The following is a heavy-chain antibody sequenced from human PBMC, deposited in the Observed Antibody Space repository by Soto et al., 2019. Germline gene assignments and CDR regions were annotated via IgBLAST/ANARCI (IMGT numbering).Heavy chain of an antibody. V-gene: IGHV3-21*01. J-gene: IGHJ4*02. CDR3: ASLRGYCSGGSCLDY. CDR2: ISSSSSYI. D-gene: IGHD2-15*01. CDR1: GFTFSSYS. Sequence: GGSLRLSCAASGFTFSSYSMNWVRQAPGKGLEWVSSISSSSSYIYYADSVKGRFTISRDNAKNSLYLQMNSLRAEDTAVYYCASLRGYCSGGSCLDYWGQGTLVTVSS.